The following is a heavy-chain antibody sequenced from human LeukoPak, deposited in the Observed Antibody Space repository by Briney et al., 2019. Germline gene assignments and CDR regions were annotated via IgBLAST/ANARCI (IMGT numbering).Heavy chain of an antibody. CDR2: IYYSGST. CDR1: GGSISSYY. V-gene: IGHV4-59*01. D-gene: IGHD5-24*01. J-gene: IGHJ4*02. CDR3: ARVRGRWLQPSPFDY. Sequence: SETLSLTCTVSGGSISSYYWSWIRQPPGKGLEWIGYIYYSGSTNYNPSLKSRVTISVDTSKNQFSLKLSSVTAADTAVYYCARVRGRWLQPSPFDYWGQGTLVTVSS.